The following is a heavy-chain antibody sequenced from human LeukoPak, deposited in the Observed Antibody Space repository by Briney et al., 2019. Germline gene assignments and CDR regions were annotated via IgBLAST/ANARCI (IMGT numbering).Heavy chain of an antibody. CDR1: GFTFSDYY. J-gene: IGHJ5*02. Sequence: GGSLRLSCAASGFTFSDYYMSWIRQAPGKGLEWVSYISSSGSTIYYADSVKGRFTISRDNAKNSLYLQMNSLRAEDMAVYYCARDVAQYYYDSSGYPGNWFDPWSQGTLVTVSS. CDR2: ISSSGSTI. CDR3: ARDVAQYYYDSSGYPGNWFDP. V-gene: IGHV3-11*01. D-gene: IGHD3-22*01.